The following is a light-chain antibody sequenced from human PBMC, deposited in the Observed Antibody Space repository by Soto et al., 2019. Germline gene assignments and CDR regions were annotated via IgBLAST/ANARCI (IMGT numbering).Light chain of an antibody. Sequence: EVVMTQSPATLSVSPGERATLSCRASQSVSSNLAWYQQKPGQAPRLLIYGASTRATGIPARFSGSGSGTEFTLTISSLQSEDFAVYYCQQYNNWPPVTFGQGTKVDIK. CDR1: QSVSSN. J-gene: IGKJ2*01. CDR3: QQYNNWPPVT. V-gene: IGKV3-15*01. CDR2: GAS.